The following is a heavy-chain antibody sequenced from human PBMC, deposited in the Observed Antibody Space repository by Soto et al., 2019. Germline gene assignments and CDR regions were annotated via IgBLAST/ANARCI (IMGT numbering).Heavy chain of an antibody. V-gene: IGHV4-31*03. Sequence: SETLSLTCTVSGDSISSGGHYWSWIRQHPGKRPEWIGYISYSGIAYYNPSLESRFTISVDTSKNQFSLSLTSVTAADTAVYYCATDQTTRGFGLTYYRVLTGLRGVRNPWGQGTLVTVSS. CDR2: ISYSGIA. J-gene: IGHJ5*02. D-gene: IGHD3-9*01. CDR1: GDSISSGGHY. CDR3: ATDQTTRGFGLTYYRVLTGLRGVRNP.